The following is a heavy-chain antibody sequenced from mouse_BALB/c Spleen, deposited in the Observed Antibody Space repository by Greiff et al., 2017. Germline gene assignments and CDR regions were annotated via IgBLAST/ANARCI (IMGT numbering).Heavy chain of an antibody. CDR1: GYTFTDYA. CDR2: ISTYYGDA. D-gene: IGHD2-1*01. V-gene: IGHV1S137*01. Sequence: VQLQQSGAELVRPGVSVKISCKGSGYTFTDYAMHWVKQSHAKSLEWIGVISTYYGDASYNQKFKGKATMTVDKSSSTAYMELARLTSEDSAIYYCARGGNYGALFAYWGQGTLVTVSA. CDR3: ARGGNYGALFAY. J-gene: IGHJ3*01.